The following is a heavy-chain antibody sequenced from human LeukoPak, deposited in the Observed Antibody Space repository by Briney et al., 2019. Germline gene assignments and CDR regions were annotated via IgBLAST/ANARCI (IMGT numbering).Heavy chain of an antibody. Sequence: VASVKVSCKVSGYTLTELSMHWVRQAPGKGLEWMGGFDPEDGETIYAQKFQGRVTMTEDTSTDTAYMELSSLRSEDTAVYYCATGFAGTRRRLDYWGQGALVTVSS. CDR1: GYTLTELS. CDR2: FDPEDGET. J-gene: IGHJ4*02. V-gene: IGHV1-24*01. D-gene: IGHD3-16*01. CDR3: ATGFAGTRRRLDY.